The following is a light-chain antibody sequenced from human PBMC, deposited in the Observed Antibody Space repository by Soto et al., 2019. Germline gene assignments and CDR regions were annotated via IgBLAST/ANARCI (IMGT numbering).Light chain of an antibody. J-gene: IGKJ1*01. CDR1: QSINSW. V-gene: IGKV1-5*01. CDR2: DAS. Sequence: DIQMTQSXSTLSASVGDRVTITCRASQSINSWLAWYQQKTGRAPKLLIFDASNLESGVPSRFSGSGSGTEFTLTINSLQPDDFASYYCQQYKSYWTFGQGTNVDIK. CDR3: QQYKSYWT.